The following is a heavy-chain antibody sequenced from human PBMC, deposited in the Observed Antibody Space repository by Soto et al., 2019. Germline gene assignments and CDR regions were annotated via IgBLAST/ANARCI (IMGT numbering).Heavy chain of an antibody. D-gene: IGHD5-18*01. CDR1: GGSISSYY. CDR2: IYYSGST. CDR3: ARERRDTAMAYYYYYGMDV. V-gene: IGHV4-59*12. J-gene: IGHJ6*02. Sequence: SETLSLTCTVSGGSISSYYWSWIRQPPGKGLEWIGYIYYSGSTNYNPSLKSRVTVSIETSKNQFSLKLTSVTAADTAVYYCARERRDTAMAYYYYYGMDVWGQGTTVTVSS.